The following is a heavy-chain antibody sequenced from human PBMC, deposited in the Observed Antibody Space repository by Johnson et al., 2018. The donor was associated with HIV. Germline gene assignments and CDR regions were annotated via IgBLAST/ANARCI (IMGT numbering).Heavy chain of an antibody. V-gene: IGHV3-15*01. D-gene: IGHD6-19*01. CDR2: IKSKTDGGTT. Sequence: VQLVESGGGLIQPGGSLRVSCAPSGFTVSSNYMSWVRQAPGKGLEWVGRIKSKTDGGTTDYAAPVKGRFTIQRHESKNTLYLQMNSLRAEDTAVYYCAKDLSPYSSGWYDAFDIRGQGTMVTVSS. J-gene: IGHJ3*02. CDR1: GFTVSSNY. CDR3: AKDLSPYSSGWYDAFDI.